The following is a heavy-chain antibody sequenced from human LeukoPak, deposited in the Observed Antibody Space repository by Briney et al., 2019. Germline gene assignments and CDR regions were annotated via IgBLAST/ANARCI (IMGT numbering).Heavy chain of an antibody. Sequence: GGSLRLCCAVSGFTFSNYGMTWVRQAPGKGLEWVSYISTSSSTIYYADSVKGRFTISRDNAKDSLYLQMNSLRAEDTAVYYCARVPSGYTLGYGYYYYCMDVWGKGTTVTVSS. CDR1: GFTFSNYG. V-gene: IGHV3-48*04. CDR3: ARVPSGYTLGYGYYYYCMDV. D-gene: IGHD5-18*01. J-gene: IGHJ6*03. CDR2: ISTSSSTI.